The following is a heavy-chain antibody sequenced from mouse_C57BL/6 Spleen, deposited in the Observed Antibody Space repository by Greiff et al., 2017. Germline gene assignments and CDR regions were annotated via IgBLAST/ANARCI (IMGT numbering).Heavy chain of an antibody. D-gene: IGHD2-2*01. CDR1: GYTFTSYW. V-gene: IGHV1-55*01. CDR2: IYPGSGST. CDR3: ARLDYGYDEEGFDY. Sequence: QVQLQQPGAELVKPGASVKMSCKASGYTFTSYWITWVKQRPGQGLEWIGDIYPGSGSTNYNEQFKSKATLTVDTSSSKAYMQLSSLTSEDSAVYYCARLDYGYDEEGFDYWGQGTTLTVSS. J-gene: IGHJ2*01.